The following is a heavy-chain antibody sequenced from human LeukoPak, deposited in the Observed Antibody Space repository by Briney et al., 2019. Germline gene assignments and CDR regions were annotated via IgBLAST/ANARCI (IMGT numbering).Heavy chain of an antibody. D-gene: IGHD3-22*01. J-gene: IGHJ4*02. Sequence: ASVKVSCKVSGYTVTELSMHWVRQSPGKGLEWMGGFHPEDGETIYAQKFQGRVTMTEDTSTDTAYMELSSLRSEDTAVYYCATWYYYDSSDYYLADYWGQGTLVTVSS. CDR1: GYTVTELS. CDR2: FHPEDGET. V-gene: IGHV1-24*01. CDR3: ATWYYYDSSDYYLADY.